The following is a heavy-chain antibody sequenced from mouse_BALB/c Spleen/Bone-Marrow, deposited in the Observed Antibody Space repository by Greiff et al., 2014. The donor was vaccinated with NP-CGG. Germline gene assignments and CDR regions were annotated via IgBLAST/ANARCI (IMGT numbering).Heavy chain of an antibody. V-gene: IGHV1-20*02. Sequence: EVQLQQSGPELVKPGASVKISCKASGYSFTGYFMNWVMQSHGKSLEWIGRINPYNGDTFYNQKFKGKATLTVDKSSSTAHMELRSLASEYSAVYYCARGEDYGRGSWFAYWGQGTLVTVSA. D-gene: IGHD2-4*01. CDR2: INPYNGDT. CDR3: ARGEDYGRGSWFAY. J-gene: IGHJ3*01. CDR1: GYSFTGYF.